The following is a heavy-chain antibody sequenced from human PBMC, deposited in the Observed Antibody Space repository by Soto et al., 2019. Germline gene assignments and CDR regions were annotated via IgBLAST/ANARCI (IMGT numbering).Heavy chain of an antibody. D-gene: IGHD2-15*01. CDR2: IYYSGST. CDR3: ARAVVGDCSGGSCYEVEAFDI. V-gene: IGHV4-59*02. CDR1: GGSVSSYY. Sequence: SETLSLTCTVSGGSVSSYYWSWIRQSPEKGLEWIGYIYYSGSTNYNPSLKSRVTISVDTSKNQFSLKLSSVTAADTAVYYCARAVVGDCSGGSCYEVEAFDIWGQGTMVTVSS. J-gene: IGHJ3*02.